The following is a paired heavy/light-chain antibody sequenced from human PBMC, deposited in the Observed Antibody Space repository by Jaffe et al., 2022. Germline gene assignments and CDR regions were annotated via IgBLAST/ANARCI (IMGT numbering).Heavy chain of an antibody. Sequence: EVQLVESGGALVQPGGSLRLSCAASGFTFSSYWMHWVRQGPGKGLVWVSHINSDGSTTSYAASVKGRFTISRDNAKNTLYLQMNSLRAEDTAVYYCARGGSVYCSGGSCYSGDFWGQGTLVTVSS. CDR2: INSDGSTT. V-gene: IGHV3-74*01. CDR3: ARGGSVYCSGGSCYSGDF. J-gene: IGHJ4*02. D-gene: IGHD2-15*01. CDR1: GFTFSSYW.
Light chain of an antibody. CDR3: QQYGNSPYT. V-gene: IGKV3-20*01. Sequence: EIVLTQSPGTLSLSPGERATLSCRASQSVSNSYLAWYQQKPGQAPRLLIYGASSRATGIPDRFSGSGSGTDFTLTISRLEPEDFAVYYCQQYGNSPYTFGQGTKLEIK. J-gene: IGKJ2*01. CDR2: GAS. CDR1: QSVSNSY.